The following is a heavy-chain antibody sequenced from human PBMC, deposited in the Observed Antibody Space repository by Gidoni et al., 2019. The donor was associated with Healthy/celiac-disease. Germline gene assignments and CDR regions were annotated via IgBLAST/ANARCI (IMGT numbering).Heavy chain of an antibody. CDR1: GFTFDDYD. CDR3: ANSDSGSYRPFDY. CDR2: ISWNSGSI. V-gene: IGHV3-9*01. D-gene: IGHD1-26*01. J-gene: IGHJ4*02. Sequence: EVQLVESGGGLVQPGRSLRLSCAASGFTFDDYDMHWGRQAPVKGLEWVSGISWNSGSIGYADSVKGRFTISRDNAKNSLYLQMNSLRAEDTALYYCANSDSGSYRPFDYWGQGTLVTVSS.